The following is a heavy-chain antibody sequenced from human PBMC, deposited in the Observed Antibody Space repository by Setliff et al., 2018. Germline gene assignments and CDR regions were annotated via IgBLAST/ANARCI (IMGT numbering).Heavy chain of an antibody. D-gene: IGHD1-26*01. CDR1: GGSISNYY. Sequence: PSETLSLTCTVSGGSISNYYWGWIRRPPGKGLERIGSIYFSGSTYYNPSLKSRVSMSVDSSKNHFSLKLDSVTAADTALYYCARSPSSGAYWNPRPFYSDYWARGTLVTVSS. CDR3: ARSPSSGAYWNPRPFYSDY. CDR2: IYFSGST. J-gene: IGHJ4*02. V-gene: IGHV4-39*02.